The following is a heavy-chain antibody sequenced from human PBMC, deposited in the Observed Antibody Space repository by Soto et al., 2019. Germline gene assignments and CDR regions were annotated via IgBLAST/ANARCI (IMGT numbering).Heavy chain of an antibody. CDR1: GFTFSSYG. Sequence: GGSLRLSCAASGFTFSSYGMHWVRQAPGKGLEWVAVISYDGSNKYYADSVKGRFTISRDNSKNTLYLQMNSLRAEDTAVYYCANGRYFDWSFDYWGQGTLVTVSS. D-gene: IGHD3-9*01. V-gene: IGHV3-30*18. J-gene: IGHJ4*02. CDR2: ISYDGSNK. CDR3: ANGRYFDWSFDY.